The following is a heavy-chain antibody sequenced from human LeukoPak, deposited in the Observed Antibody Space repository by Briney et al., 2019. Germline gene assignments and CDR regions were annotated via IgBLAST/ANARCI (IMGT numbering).Heavy chain of an antibody. V-gene: IGHV3-30*18. CDR2: ISYDGSNK. J-gene: IGHJ4*02. D-gene: IGHD3-10*01. CDR1: GFTLSSYG. Sequence: GGSLRLSCAASGFTLSSYGMHWVRQAPGKGLEWVAVISYDGSNKYYADSVKGRFTISRDNSKNTLYLQMNSLRAEDTAVYYCAKLPAITMVRGVTKDYWGQGTLVTVSS. CDR3: AKLPAITMVRGVTKDY.